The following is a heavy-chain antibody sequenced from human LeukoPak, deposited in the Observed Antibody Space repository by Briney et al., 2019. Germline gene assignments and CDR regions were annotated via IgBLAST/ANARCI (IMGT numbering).Heavy chain of an antibody. D-gene: IGHD2-2*01. V-gene: IGHV1-18*01. J-gene: IGHJ4*02. CDR2: ISAYNGNT. CDR1: GYTFTSYG. Sequence: ASVKVSCKASGYTFTSYGISWVRQAPGQGLEWMGWISAYNGNTNYAQKLQGRVTMTTDTSTSTAYMELRSLRSDDTAVYYCARVGGYCSSTSCYDGYFDYWGQGTLVTVSS. CDR3: ARVGGYCSSTSCYDGYFDY.